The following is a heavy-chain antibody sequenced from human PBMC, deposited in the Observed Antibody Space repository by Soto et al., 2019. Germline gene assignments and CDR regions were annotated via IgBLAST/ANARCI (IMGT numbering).Heavy chain of an antibody. CDR1: GFTVSSNY. D-gene: IGHD3-10*01. CDR3: ATAPYYYGSGSYPPIDS. J-gene: IGHJ4*02. V-gene: IGHV3-53*04. Sequence: EVQLVESGGGLVQPGGSLRLSCAASGFTVSSNYMSWVRQAPGKGLEWVSVIYSGGSTYYADSVKGRFTISRHNSKNTLYLQMNSLRAEDTAVYYCATAPYYYGSGSYPPIDSWGQGTLVTVSS. CDR2: IYSGGST.